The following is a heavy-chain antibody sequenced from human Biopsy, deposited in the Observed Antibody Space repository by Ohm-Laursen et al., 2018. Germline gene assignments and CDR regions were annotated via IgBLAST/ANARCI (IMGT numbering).Heavy chain of an antibody. CDR2: VYSSGST. CDR3: ARSVDITVVRGYYFDF. V-gene: IGHV4-59*12. CDR1: SGSISGYY. D-gene: IGHD3-10*01. J-gene: IGHJ4*02. Sequence: SETLSLTCTVSSGSISGYYWTWIRQAPGKGLEFIGYVYSSGSTNYNPSLKSRATISLDTSRNQFSLRLDSVTAADTAVYYCARSVDITVVRGYYFDFWGQGTLVTVSS.